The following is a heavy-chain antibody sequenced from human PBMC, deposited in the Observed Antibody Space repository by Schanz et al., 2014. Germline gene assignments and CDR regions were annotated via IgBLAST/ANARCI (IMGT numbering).Heavy chain of an antibody. CDR1: GGSVSSGGDY. Sequence: VQLQESGPGLVKPSQTLSLTCTVSGGSVSSGGDYWSWIRQHPGKGLEWIGFISYSGSTYYNPSLKSRVAISVDTSKNQFSLILSSATAADTAVYYCARDRGHGDLPGDIWGRGTMVTVSS. J-gene: IGHJ3*02. D-gene: IGHD4-17*01. CDR2: ISYSGST. V-gene: IGHV4-31*03. CDR3: ARDRGHGDLPGDI.